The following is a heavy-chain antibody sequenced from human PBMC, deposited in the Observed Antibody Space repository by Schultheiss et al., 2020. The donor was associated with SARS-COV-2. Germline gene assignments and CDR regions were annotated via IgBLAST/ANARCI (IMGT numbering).Heavy chain of an antibody. CDR2: IYYSGST. Sequence: SETLSLTCTVSGGSISSYYWSWIRQPPGKGLEWIGYIYYSGSTNYNPSLKSRVTISVDTSKNQFSLKLSSVTAADTAVYYCASSIVVVPAAMDWFDPWGQGTLVTVSS. D-gene: IGHD2-2*01. J-gene: IGHJ5*02. CDR1: GGSISSYY. CDR3: ASSIVVVPAAMDWFDP. V-gene: IGHV4-59*08.